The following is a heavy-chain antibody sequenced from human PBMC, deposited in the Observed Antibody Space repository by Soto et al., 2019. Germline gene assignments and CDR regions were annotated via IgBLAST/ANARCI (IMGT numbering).Heavy chain of an antibody. J-gene: IGHJ4*02. Sequence: EVQLLESGGALVQPGGSLRLSCAASGFTFSSYAMSWVRQAPGKGLEWVSTISGSGGSTYYADSVKGRFTISRDNSKNTLYLQMNSLRAEDTAVYFCAKDQRGESSWPVDYWGQGTLVTVSS. CDR1: GFTFSSYA. D-gene: IGHD3-22*01. CDR3: AKDQRGESSWPVDY. CDR2: ISGSGGST. V-gene: IGHV3-23*01.